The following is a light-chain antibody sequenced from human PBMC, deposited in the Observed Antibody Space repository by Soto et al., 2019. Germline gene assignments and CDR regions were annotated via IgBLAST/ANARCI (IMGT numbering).Light chain of an antibody. J-gene: IGLJ2*01. Sequence: QSALTQPASVSGSPGQSITISCTETSSDIGGYNSVSWYQQHPGKAPKLLIYEASYRPSGVSNRFSGSKSGNTASLTISGLQAEDEADYYCCSFTSRNTVLFGGGTKLTVL. CDR1: SSDIGGYNS. V-gene: IGLV2-14*01. CDR3: CSFTSRNTVL. CDR2: EAS.